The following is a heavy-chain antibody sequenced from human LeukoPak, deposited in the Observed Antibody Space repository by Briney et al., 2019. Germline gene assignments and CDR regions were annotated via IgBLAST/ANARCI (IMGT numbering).Heavy chain of an antibody. V-gene: IGHV3-33*01. CDR3: ARNFDY. J-gene: IGHJ4*02. Sequence: GGSLRLSCAASGFTFSSYGMHWVRQAPGKGLEWVAAIWYDGSNKYYADSVKGRFTISRDNSKNTLYLQMNSLRAEDTAVYYCARNFDYWGQGTLVTVSS. CDR2: IWYDGSNK. CDR1: GFTFSSYG.